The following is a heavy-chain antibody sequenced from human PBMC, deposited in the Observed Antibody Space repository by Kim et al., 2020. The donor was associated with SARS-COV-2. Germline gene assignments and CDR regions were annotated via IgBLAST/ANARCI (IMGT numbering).Heavy chain of an antibody. CDR1: GVSIRSSHW. V-gene: IGHV4-4*02. Sequence: SETLSLTCAVSGVSIRSSHWWSWVRQSPGKGLEWSGEIFHRGTTNYNPSLKSRLTISVAESTNQFSLKLTSVTAADPAVYYCATIIASTGSYASAMWSQGTMLTVSS. CDR2: IFHRGTT. J-gene: IGHJ3*02. D-gene: IGHD2-15*01. CDR3: ATIIASTGSYASAM.